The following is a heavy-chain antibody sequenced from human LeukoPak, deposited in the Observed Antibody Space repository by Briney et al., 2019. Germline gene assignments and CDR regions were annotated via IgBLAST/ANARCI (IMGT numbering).Heavy chain of an antibody. CDR3: GRAEELYVGSPPLYYYYLDV. J-gene: IGHJ6*03. CDR2: IYYTGST. CDR1: GCSMSSYY. D-gene: IGHD1-26*01. V-gene: IGHV4-59*01. Sequence: SETLSLTCGVSGCSMSSYYWSWIRHTPGKGLEWVGYIYYTGSTNYSPSFKSRVTISLDTSKKQIFLNMNSVTAADTAVYYCGRAEELYVGSPPLYYYYLDVWGKGTTVTVSS.